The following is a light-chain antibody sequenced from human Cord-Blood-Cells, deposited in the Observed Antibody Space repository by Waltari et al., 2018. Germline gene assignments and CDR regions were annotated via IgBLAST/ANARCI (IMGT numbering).Light chain of an antibody. J-gene: IGLJ3*02. Sequence: QSALPQPASVSGSPGQSITISCTGTSSDVGSYHLVSWYQQHPGKAPKLMIYEGSKRPSGVSNRFSGSKSGNTASLTISGLQAEDEADYYCCSYAGSSTLVFGGGTKLTVL. V-gene: IGLV2-23*01. CDR3: CSYAGSSTLV. CDR2: EGS. CDR1: SSDVGSYHL.